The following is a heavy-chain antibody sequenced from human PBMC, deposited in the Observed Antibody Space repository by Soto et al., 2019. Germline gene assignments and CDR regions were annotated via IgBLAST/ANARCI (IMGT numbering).Heavy chain of an antibody. CDR1: GFTFSSYA. V-gene: IGHV3-23*01. CDR2: ISGSGGST. Sequence: GGSLRLSCAASGFTFSSYAMSWVRQAPGKGLEWVSAISGSGGSTYYADSVKGRFTISRDNSKNTLYLQMNSLRAEDTAVYYCARPYNWNSGLEYWGQGTLVTVSS. D-gene: IGHD1-7*01. CDR3: ARPYNWNSGLEY. J-gene: IGHJ4*02.